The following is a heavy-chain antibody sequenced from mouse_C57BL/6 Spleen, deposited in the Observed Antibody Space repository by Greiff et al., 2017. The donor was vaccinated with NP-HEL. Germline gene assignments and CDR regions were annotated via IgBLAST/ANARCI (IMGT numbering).Heavy chain of an antibody. CDR2: IWRGGST. CDR1: GFSLTSYG. Sequence: QVQLQQSGPGLVQPSQSLSIPCTVSGFSLTSYGVHWVRQSPGKGLEWLGVIWRGGSTDYNAAFMSRLSITKDNSKSQVFFKMNSLQADDTAIYYCAIGYDEEYYAMDYWGQGTSVTVSS. CDR3: AIGYDEEYYAMDY. V-gene: IGHV2-5*01. J-gene: IGHJ4*01. D-gene: IGHD2-2*01.